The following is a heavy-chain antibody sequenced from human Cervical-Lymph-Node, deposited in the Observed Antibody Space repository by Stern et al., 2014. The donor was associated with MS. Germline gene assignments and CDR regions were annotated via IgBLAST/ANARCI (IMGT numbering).Heavy chain of an antibody. CDR2: INPDSGDT. CDR3: ARGSSGYDYPEGY. D-gene: IGHD5-12*01. Sequence: VQLVESGAEVKTPGASVKVSCWSSGYTFIDYYMQWVRQAPGQGLEWMGWINPDSGDTKYAQKFRGRVTMTRDTSASTAYMELSSLTSDDTAVYYCARGSSGYDYPEGYWGQGTPVTVST. CDR1: GYTFIDYY. J-gene: IGHJ4*02. V-gene: IGHV1-2*02.